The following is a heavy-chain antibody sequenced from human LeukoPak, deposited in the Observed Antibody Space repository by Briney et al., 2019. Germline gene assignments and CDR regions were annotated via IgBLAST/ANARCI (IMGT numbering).Heavy chain of an antibody. CDR3: ARDEGRGGDLGY. V-gene: IGHV1-2*02. CDR1: GYTFSVYY. Sequence: GASVKVSCKASGYTFSVYYIHWVRQAPGQGLEWMGWIVPNNGDTHYAQKFQGRVTMTRDTSIRTAYMELSRLTSDDTAVYFCARDEGRGGDLGYWGQGTLVSVSS. CDR2: IVPNNGDT. J-gene: IGHJ4*02. D-gene: IGHD3-10*01.